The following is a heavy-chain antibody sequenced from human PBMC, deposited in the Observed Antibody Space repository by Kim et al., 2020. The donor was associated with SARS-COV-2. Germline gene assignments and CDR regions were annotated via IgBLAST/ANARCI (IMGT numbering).Heavy chain of an antibody. V-gene: IGHV4-39*01. CDR3: ARSFTKVFCRGCTCSRRWSAFEI. Sequence: SETLSLTCTVSGGSISSSSYYWGWIRQPPGKGLEWIGNIYYSENTFYNPSLKSRVTISVDTSKNQFSLKVTSVTAADTAVYYCARSFTKVFCRGCTCSRRWSAFEIWGLGTMVTVSS. CDR1: GGSISSSSYY. CDR2: IYYSENT. J-gene: IGHJ3*02. D-gene: IGHD2-15*01.